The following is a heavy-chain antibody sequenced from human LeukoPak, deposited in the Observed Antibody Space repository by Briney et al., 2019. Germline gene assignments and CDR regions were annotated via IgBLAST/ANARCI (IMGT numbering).Heavy chain of an antibody. V-gene: IGHV4-61*01. D-gene: IGHD3-16*01. J-gene: IGHJ4*02. CDR3: ARANTDYVSLDY. CDR1: GDSVSSGSYF. Sequence: PSETLSLTCTVSGDSVSSGSYFWSWIRQPPGNGLEWIAYIYYSGSTNYNPSLKSRVTMSVDTSKNQFLLKLSSVTAADTAVYYCARANTDYVSLDYWGQGTLVTVSS. CDR2: IYYSGST.